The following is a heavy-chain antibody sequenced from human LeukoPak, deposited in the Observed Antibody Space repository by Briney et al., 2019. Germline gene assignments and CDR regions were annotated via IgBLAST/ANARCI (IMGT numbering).Heavy chain of an antibody. Sequence: SETLSLTCTVSGGSISSSSYYWGWIRQPPGKGLEWIGSIYYSGSTYYNPSLKSRVTISVDTSNNQFSLKLSSVTAADTAVYYCARVGGYNHAHDYWGQGTLVTVSS. CDR1: GGSISSSSYY. D-gene: IGHD5-24*01. CDR3: ARVGGYNHAHDY. V-gene: IGHV4-39*07. CDR2: IYYSGST. J-gene: IGHJ4*02.